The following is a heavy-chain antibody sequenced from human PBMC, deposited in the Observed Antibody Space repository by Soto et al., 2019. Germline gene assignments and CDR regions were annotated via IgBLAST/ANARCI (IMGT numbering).Heavy chain of an antibody. CDR2: IIPIFGTA. Sequence: SVKVSCKASGGTFSSYAISWVRQAPGQGLEWMGGIIPIFGTANYAQKFQGRVTITADKSTSTAYMELSSLRSEDTAVYYCARAPVVVAATGVYYYYGMDVWGQGTTVTVSS. D-gene: IGHD2-15*01. CDR1: GGTFSSYA. J-gene: IGHJ6*02. V-gene: IGHV1-69*06. CDR3: ARAPVVVAATGVYYYYGMDV.